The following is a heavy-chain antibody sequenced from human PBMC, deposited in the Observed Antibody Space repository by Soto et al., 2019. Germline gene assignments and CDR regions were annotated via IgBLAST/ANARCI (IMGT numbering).Heavy chain of an antibody. CDR1: GGSVSSGSYY. CDR2: IYYSGST. V-gene: IGHV4-61*01. D-gene: IGHD3-22*01. J-gene: IGHJ4*02. Sequence: QVQLQESGPGLVKPSETLSLTCTVSGGSVSSGSYYWSWIRQPPGKGLEWIGYIYYSGSTNYNPSLKSRVTISVDTSKNQFSLELSSVAAADTAVYYCARSPDSSGYYEDYWGQGTLVTVSS. CDR3: ARSPDSSGYYEDY.